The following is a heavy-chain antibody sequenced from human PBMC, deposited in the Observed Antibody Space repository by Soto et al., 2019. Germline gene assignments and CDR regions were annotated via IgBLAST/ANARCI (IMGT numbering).Heavy chain of an antibody. CDR2: MYNSGSA. D-gene: IGHD5-18*01. CDR1: GGSLSSYY. J-gene: IGHJ4*02. CDR3: ARHGAIYSNSWYDFDY. Sequence: SETLSLTCTVSGGSLSSYYWSWSRQPPGKGLEWVGYMYNSGSANYNPSLKSRVTISVDMSQNQFSLKLTSVTAADTAVYYCARHGAIYSNSWYDFDYWGQGTLVT. V-gene: IGHV4-59*08.